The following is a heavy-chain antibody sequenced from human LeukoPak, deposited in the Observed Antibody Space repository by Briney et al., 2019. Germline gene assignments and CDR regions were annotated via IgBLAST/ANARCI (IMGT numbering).Heavy chain of an antibody. CDR3: ARGASNWNFDYYGMDV. J-gene: IGHJ6*02. V-gene: IGHV3-48*03. D-gene: IGHD1-1*01. CDR2: ISSSGSTI. CDR1: GFRDFTFSSYE. Sequence: GGSLGLSCAVSGFRDFTFSSYEMNWVRQAPGKGLEWVSYISSSGSTIYYADSVKGRFTISRDNAKNSLYVQMNSLRAEDTAVYYCARGASNWNFDYYGMDVWGQGTTVTVSS.